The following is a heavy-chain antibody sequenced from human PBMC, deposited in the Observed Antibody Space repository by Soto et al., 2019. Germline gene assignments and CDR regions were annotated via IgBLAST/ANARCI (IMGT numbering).Heavy chain of an antibody. J-gene: IGHJ4*02. V-gene: IGHV3-30*18. D-gene: IGHD3-10*01. Sequence: QVQLVESGGCVVQPGTSLRLSCTASGFTFSRYGMHWVLQAPGKGLEWVAVIQFDGSKEYYIDSVRGRCAISRDNSKNTLYLQMSSLRPEDTAVYFCAKDRLRWFGEATCFDSWGQGTLVTVSS. CDR1: GFTFSRYG. CDR2: IQFDGSKE. CDR3: AKDRLRWFGEATCFDS.